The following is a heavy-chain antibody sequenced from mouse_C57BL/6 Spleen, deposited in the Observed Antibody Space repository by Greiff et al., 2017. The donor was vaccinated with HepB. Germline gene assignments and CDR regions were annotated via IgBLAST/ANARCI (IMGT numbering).Heavy chain of an antibody. CDR1: GYSITSGYY. CDR2: ISYDGSN. J-gene: IGHJ3*01. D-gene: IGHD6-1*01. CDR3: ARSLSY. Sequence: DVKLQESGPGLVKPSQSLSLTCSVTGYSITSGYYWNWIRQFPGNKLEWMGYISYDGSNNYNPSLKNRISITRDTSKNQFFLKLNSVTTEDTATYYCARSLSYWGQGTLVTVSA. V-gene: IGHV3-6*01.